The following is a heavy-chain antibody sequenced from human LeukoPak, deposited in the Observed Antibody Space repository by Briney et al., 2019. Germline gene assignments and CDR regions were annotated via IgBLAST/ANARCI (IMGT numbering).Heavy chain of an antibody. D-gene: IGHD1-26*01. CDR3: TTASGATKGNY. V-gene: IGHV3-23*01. CDR1: GFTFSSYA. Sequence: GGSLRLSCAASGFTFSSYAMSWVRQAPGKGLEWVSAISGSGGSTYYAAPVKGRFTISRDDSKNTLYLQMNSLKTEDTAVYYCTTASGATKGNYWGQGTLVTVSS. J-gene: IGHJ4*02. CDR2: ISGSGGST.